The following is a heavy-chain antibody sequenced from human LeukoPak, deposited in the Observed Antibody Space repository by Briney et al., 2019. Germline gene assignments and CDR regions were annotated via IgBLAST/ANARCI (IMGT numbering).Heavy chain of an antibody. Sequence: GGALRLSCAASGFTFSSYAMHWVRQAPGKGLEWVAVISYDGSNKYYADSVRGRFTISRDNSKHTLYLQMNSLRAEDTAVYYCARSYDSSGYEARLGYYYYGMDVWGQGTTVTVSS. CDR3: ARSYDSSGYEARLGYYYYGMDV. CDR1: GFTFSSYA. D-gene: IGHD3-22*01. CDR2: ISYDGSNK. V-gene: IGHV3-30-3*01. J-gene: IGHJ6*02.